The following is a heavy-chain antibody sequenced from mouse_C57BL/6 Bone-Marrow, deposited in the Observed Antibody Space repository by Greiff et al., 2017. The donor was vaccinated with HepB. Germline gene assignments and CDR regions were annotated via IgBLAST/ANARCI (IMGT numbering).Heavy chain of an antibody. Sequence: EVKLQESGAELVRPGASVKLSCTASGFNIKDDYMHWVKQRPEQGLEWIGWIDPENGDTEYASKFQGKATITADTSSNTAYLQLSSLTSEDTAVYYCTTEEGVGFAYWGQGTLVTVSA. V-gene: IGHV14-4*01. CDR3: TTEEGVGFAY. CDR1: GFNIKDDY. CDR2: IDPENGDT. J-gene: IGHJ3*01. D-gene: IGHD3-3*01.